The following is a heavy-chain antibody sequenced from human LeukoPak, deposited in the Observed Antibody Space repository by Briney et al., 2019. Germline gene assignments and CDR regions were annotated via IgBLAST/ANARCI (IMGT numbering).Heavy chain of an antibody. D-gene: IGHD2-2*01. J-gene: IGHJ4*02. CDR1: GFTFSNYA. V-gene: IGHV3-23*01. Sequence: PGGSLRLSCAASGFTFSNYAMSWVRQAPGKGLEWVSGINVSGGSTFYAGSVRGRFTISRDNSKNTLYLQMNSLRAEDTAVYYCAKDQYCTSTSCYVGYWGQGTLVTVSS. CDR3: AKDQYCTSTSCYVGY. CDR2: INVSGGST.